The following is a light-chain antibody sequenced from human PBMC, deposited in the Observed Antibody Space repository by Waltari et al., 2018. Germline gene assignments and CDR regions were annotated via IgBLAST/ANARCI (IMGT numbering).Light chain of an antibody. CDR2: EVI. V-gene: IGLV2-8*01. J-gene: IGLJ1*01. Sequence: QSALTQPPSASGSPGESVTISCTGTSSDIGDYEYVPWYQQHPGKAPKLMIYEVITRPSGVPDRFSGSKSGNTASLTVSGLQAEDEADYYCCSYAGTNNFYVFGTGTKVTVL. CDR1: SSDIGDYEY. CDR3: CSYAGTNNFYV.